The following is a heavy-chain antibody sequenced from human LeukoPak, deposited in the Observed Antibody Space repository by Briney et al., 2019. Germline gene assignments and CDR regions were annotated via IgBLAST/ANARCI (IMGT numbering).Heavy chain of an antibody. D-gene: IGHD1-1*01. CDR3: ARDLEGGRYYYYGMDV. V-gene: IGHV4-59*12. J-gene: IGHJ6*02. CDR2: IYYSGST. Sequence: SETLSLTCTVSGGSISSYYWSWIRQPPGKGLEWIGYIYYSGSTNYNPSLKSRVTMSVDTSKNQFSLKLSSVTAADTAVYYCARDLEGGRYYYYGMDVWGQGTTVTVSS. CDR1: GGSISSYY.